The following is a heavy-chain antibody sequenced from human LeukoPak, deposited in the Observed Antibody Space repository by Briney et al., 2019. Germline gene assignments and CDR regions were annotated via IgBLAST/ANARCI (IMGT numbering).Heavy chain of an antibody. CDR2: INPNSGGT. J-gene: IGHJ5*02. Sequence: ASVKVSCKASGYTFTGYYMHWARQAPGQGLEWMGWINPNSGGTNYAQKFQGWVTMTRDTSISTAYMELSRLRSDDTAVYYCAREVDRYCSSTSCYRGVNWFDPWGQGTLVTVSS. CDR1: GYTFTGYY. CDR3: AREVDRYCSSTSCYRGVNWFDP. D-gene: IGHD2-2*01. V-gene: IGHV1-2*04.